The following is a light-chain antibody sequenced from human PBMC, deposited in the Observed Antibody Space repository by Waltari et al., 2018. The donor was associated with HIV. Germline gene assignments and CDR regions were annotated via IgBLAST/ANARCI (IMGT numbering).Light chain of an antibody. J-gene: IGKJ5*01. Sequence: ENVLTQSPATLSLSPGVRATLSCRASQSVRNYLAWFQQKPGQPPRLLIYDASNRATGVPDRFSGSGSGTDFTLTISNLEPEDFAVYYCQQRSNWITFGQGTRLEIK. CDR3: QQRSNWIT. V-gene: IGKV3-11*01. CDR1: QSVRNY. CDR2: DAS.